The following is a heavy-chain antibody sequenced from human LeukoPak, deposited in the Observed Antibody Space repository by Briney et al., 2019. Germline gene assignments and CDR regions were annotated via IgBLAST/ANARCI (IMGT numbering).Heavy chain of an antibody. V-gene: IGHV3-23*01. D-gene: IGHD3-22*01. J-gene: IGHJ4*02. CDR1: GFTFNRYG. CDR2: ISGSGDST. CDR3: AKGVRTTMIVVVRRTGDLYYFDY. Sequence: PGGSLRLSCVTSGFTFNRYGMSWVRQAPGMGLEWVSGISGSGDSTYYADSVKGRFTISRDNSKNTLYLQMNSLRAEDTAVYYCAKGVRTTMIVVVRRTGDLYYFDYWGQGTLVTVSS.